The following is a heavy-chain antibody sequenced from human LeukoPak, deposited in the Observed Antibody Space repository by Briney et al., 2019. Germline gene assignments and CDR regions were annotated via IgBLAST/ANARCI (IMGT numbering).Heavy chain of an antibody. CDR3: ARVDILTGYYFFDS. D-gene: IGHD3-9*01. CDR1: NYTFTNYG. Sequence: GASVKVSCKASNYTFTNYGISWVRQAPGQGLEWMGWISAYNGNTNYAQTLQGRVTMTTDTSTSTAYMELSRLRSDDTAVYYCARVDILTGYYFFDSWGQGTLVTVSS. J-gene: IGHJ4*02. CDR2: ISAYNGNT. V-gene: IGHV1-18*01.